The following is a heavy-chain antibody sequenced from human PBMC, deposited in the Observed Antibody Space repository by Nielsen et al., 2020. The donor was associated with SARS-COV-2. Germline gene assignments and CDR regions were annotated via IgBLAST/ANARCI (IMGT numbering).Heavy chain of an antibody. D-gene: IGHD3-22*01. J-gene: IGHJ4*02. Sequence: SETLSLTCTVSGGSISSSSYYWGWIRQPPGKGLEWIGSIYYSGSTYYNPSLKSRVTISVDTSKNQFSLKLSSVTAADTAVYYCARQDYYYDSSGLDYWGQGTLVTVSS. CDR2: IYYSGST. V-gene: IGHV4-39*01. CDR1: GGSISSSSYY. CDR3: ARQDYYYDSSGLDY.